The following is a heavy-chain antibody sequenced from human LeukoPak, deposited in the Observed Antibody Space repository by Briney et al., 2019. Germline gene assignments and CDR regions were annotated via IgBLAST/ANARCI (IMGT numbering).Heavy chain of an antibody. CDR1: GFTFSSYA. Sequence: GGSLRLSCAASGFTFSSYAMSWFRQAPGKGLEWVSAISGSGGSTYYADPVKGRFTISRDNSKNTLYLQMNSLRAEDTAVYYCAKDPAAAGTHFDYWGQGTLVTVSS. CDR3: AKDPAAAGTHFDY. J-gene: IGHJ4*02. CDR2: ISGSGGST. V-gene: IGHV3-23*01. D-gene: IGHD6-13*01.